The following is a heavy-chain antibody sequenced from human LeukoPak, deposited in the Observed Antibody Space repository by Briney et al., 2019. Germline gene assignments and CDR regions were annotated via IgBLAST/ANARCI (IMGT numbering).Heavy chain of an antibody. J-gene: IGHJ4*02. CDR3: ARVRHKLLRRGRPFDS. Sequence: ASVKVSCQASGYTFTGYYMHWVRQAPGQGLEWMRWINPNSGGTNYAQKFQSRVTMTRDTSISTAYIELSMLRSDDTAVYYCARVRHKLLRRGRPFDSWGQGTLVTVSS. CDR2: INPNSGGT. D-gene: IGHD2-15*01. V-gene: IGHV1-2*02. CDR1: GYTFTGYY.